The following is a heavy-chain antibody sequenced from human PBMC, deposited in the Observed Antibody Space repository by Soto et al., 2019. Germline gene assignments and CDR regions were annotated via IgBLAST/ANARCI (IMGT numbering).Heavy chain of an antibody. CDR3: ARDTQYGGGDWYEDWFDS. CDR1: GGSIRDYF. V-gene: IGHV4-59*13. Sequence: QVQLQESGPGLLRPSETLSLSCTVSGGSIRDYFWSWIRQPPGKGLEWIGHIYYTGRANYNSSLKSRVTMSLDTSKNQFSLQLTSVTAADTAVYYCARDTQYGGGDWYEDWFDSWGQGTLVTVSS. D-gene: IGHD2-21*02. CDR2: IYYTGRA. J-gene: IGHJ5*01.